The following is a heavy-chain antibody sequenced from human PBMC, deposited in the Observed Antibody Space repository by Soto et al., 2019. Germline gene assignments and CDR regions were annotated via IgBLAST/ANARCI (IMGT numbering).Heavy chain of an antibody. Sequence: QEQLVQSGAEVKKPGSSVKDSCKASGDTFSSYAITWVRQAPGQGLDWMGGIIPFFNTPNYAQKFQGKVTITADESTSTAYMELSSLRSEDTATYYCARESAYGGNPLAFDYWGQGTLVTVSS. CDR2: IIPFFNTP. CDR1: GDTFSSYA. D-gene: IGHD1-26*01. V-gene: IGHV1-69*01. CDR3: ARESAYGGNPLAFDY. J-gene: IGHJ4*02.